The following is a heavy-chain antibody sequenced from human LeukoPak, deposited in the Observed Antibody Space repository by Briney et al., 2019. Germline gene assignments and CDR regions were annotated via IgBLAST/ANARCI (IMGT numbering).Heavy chain of an antibody. V-gene: IGHV4-61*02. J-gene: IGHJ4*02. CDR3: ARDKRGGSPYYFDY. D-gene: IGHD2-15*01. Sequence: SGTLSLTCTVSGGSISSGSYYWSWIRQAAGKGVEWIGRIYTGGSTNYNPSLKSRVTKSVDTSKNQFSLKLSSVTAADTAVYYCARDKRGGSPYYFDYWGQGTLVTVPS. CDR1: GGSISSGSYY. CDR2: IYTGGST.